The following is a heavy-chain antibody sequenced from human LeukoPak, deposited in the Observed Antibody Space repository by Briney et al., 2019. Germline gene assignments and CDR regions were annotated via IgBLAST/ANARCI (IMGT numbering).Heavy chain of an antibody. Sequence: ASVKVSCKASGYTFTGYYMHWVRQAPGQGLEWMGWINPNSGGTNYAQKFQGRVTVTRDTSISTAYMELSRLRSDDTAVYYCARDSSGWYWNGDYWGQGTLVTVSS. CDR2: INPNSGGT. J-gene: IGHJ4*02. CDR1: GYTFTGYY. D-gene: IGHD6-19*01. V-gene: IGHV1-2*02. CDR3: ARDSSGWYWNGDY.